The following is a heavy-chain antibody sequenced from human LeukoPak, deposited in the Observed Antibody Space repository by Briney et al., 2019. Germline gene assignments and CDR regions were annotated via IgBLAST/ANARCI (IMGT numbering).Heavy chain of an antibody. V-gene: IGHV6-1*01. Sequence: SQTLSLTCAISGDSFSSNSAAWNWVRQSPSRXXXXXXXXYYRSKWYNDYAVSVKSRITINPDTSKNQFSLQLNSVTPEDTAVYYCARDSRRIAVAGTFDYWGQGTLVTVSS. CDR1: GDSFSSNSAA. CDR2: XYYRSKWYN. D-gene: IGHD6-19*01. J-gene: IGHJ4*02. CDR3: ARDSRRIAVAGTFDY.